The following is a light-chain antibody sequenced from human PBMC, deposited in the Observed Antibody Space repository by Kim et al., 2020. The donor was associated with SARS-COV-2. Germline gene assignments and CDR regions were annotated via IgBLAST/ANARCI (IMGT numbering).Light chain of an antibody. Sequence: GHEVTLSCSRRSSNIGNHELSWFQHPPGTSPKLIICGNSRRPSEIPDRFSGSKSATSATLSISGLQTGDEAVYYCGTWDSSLNSRIFGGGTQLTVL. V-gene: IGLV1-51*01. J-gene: IGLJ2*01. CDR3: GTWDSSLNSRI. CDR1: SSNIGNHE. CDR2: GNS.